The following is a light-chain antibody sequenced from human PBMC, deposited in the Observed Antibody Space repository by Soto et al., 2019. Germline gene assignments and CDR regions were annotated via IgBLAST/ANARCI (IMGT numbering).Light chain of an antibody. J-gene: IGLJ2*01. CDR3: QVWDSSSDHRVV. Sequence: SYELTQAPSVSVAPGQTARITCGGNNIEIKSVNWYPQKPGQAPVLVVYDDGDRPSGIPERFSGSNSGNTATLTITRVEAGDEDDYHCQVWDSSSDHRVVFGGGTKLTVL. CDR1: NIEIKS. CDR2: DDG. V-gene: IGLV3-21*02.